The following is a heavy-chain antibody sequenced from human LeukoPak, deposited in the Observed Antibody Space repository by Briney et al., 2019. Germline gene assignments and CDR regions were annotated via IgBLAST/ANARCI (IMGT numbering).Heavy chain of an antibody. CDR1: GYTLTELS. CDR2: FDPEDGET. CDR3: ATGRPGTMVRGVSYGFDP. J-gene: IGHJ5*02. V-gene: IGHV1-24*01. D-gene: IGHD3-10*01. Sequence: ASVKVSCKVSGYTLTELSMHWVRQAPGKGLEWMGGFDPEDGETIYAQKFQGRVTMTEDTSTDTAYMELSSLRSEDTAVYYCATGRPGTMVRGVSYGFDPWGQGTLVTVSS.